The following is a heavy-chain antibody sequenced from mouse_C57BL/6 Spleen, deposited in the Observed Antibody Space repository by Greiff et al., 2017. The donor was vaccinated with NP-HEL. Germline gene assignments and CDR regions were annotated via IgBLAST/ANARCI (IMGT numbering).Heavy chain of an antibody. CDR3: ARELLYAMDY. V-gene: IGHV3-6*01. Sequence: VQLQQSGPGLVKPSQSLSLTCSVTGYSITSGYYWNWIRQFPGNKLEWMGYISYDGSNNYNPSLKNRISITRDTSKNQFFLKLNSVTTEDTATYYCARELLYAMDYWGQGTSVTVSS. CDR1: GYSITSGYY. CDR2: ISYDGSN. J-gene: IGHJ4*01.